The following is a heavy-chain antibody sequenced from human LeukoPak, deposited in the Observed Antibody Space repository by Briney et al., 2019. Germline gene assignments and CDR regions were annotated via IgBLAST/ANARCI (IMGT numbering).Heavy chain of an antibody. D-gene: IGHD2-8*01. J-gene: IGHJ4*02. V-gene: IGHV3-30*01. CDR3: ATDKYCTPTDCLHGRFYFDN. Sequence: GGSLRLSCAASGFPFNTYAMHWVRQAPGKGLKWVALISRDGDNEYYADSVKGRFTISRDNSKNTLSLQVNTLRVEDTAVYYCATDKYCTPTDCLHGRFYFDNWGQGTLVTVSS. CDR1: GFPFNTYA. CDR2: ISRDGDNE.